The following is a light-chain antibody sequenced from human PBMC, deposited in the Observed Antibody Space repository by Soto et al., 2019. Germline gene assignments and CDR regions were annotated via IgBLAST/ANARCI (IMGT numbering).Light chain of an antibody. CDR2: AAS. V-gene: IGKV1-12*01. CDR3: QQANTFPI. CDR1: QGISTW. Sequence: DIQMIQSPSSVSASVGDRVSITCRASQGISTWLGWYQQKPGKAPKLLIYAASSLQSGVSSRFSGSGSGTDFTLTISSLQPEDFATYYCQQANTFPIFGPGTKVEIK. J-gene: IGKJ3*01.